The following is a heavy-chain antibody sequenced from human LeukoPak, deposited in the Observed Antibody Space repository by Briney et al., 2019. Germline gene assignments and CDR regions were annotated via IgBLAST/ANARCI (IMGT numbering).Heavy chain of an antibody. CDR2: ISPGGDRT. D-gene: IGHD1-26*01. J-gene: IGHJ4*02. V-gene: IGHV3-23*01. CDR1: GFTFSSYA. Sequence: GGSLRLSCAASGFTFSSYAMSWVRQAPGKGLEWVSAISPGGDRTYYADSVKGRFTISRDNSKNTLYLQMNSLRAGDTAVYYCAKASVGTTGGTFDSWGQGTLVTVSS. CDR3: AKASVGTTGGTFDS.